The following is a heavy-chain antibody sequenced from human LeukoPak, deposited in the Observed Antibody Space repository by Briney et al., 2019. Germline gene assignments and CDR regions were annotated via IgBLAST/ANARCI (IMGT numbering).Heavy chain of an antibody. D-gene: IGHD6-13*01. CDR1: GYTFTSYG. CDR3: ARRPPPIAAATTDY. J-gene: IGHJ4*02. CDR2: INPNSGGT. Sequence: GASVKVSCKASGYTFTSYGISWVRQAPGQGLEWMGWINPNSGGTNYAQKFQGRVTMTRDTSISTAYMELSRLRSDDTAVYYCARRPPPIAAATTDYWGQGTLVTVSS. V-gene: IGHV1-2*02.